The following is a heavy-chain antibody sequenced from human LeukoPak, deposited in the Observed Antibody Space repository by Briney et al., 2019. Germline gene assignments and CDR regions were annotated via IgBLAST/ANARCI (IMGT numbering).Heavy chain of an antibody. Sequence: PGGSLRLSCAASGFTFSSYWMSWVRQAPGKGLEWVANIKQGGSERYYVDSVKGRFTISRDNAKNSLYLQMNSLRAEDTAVYYCARASSDYDILTGQYYFDYWGQGTLVTVSS. CDR3: ARASSDYDILTGQYYFDY. D-gene: IGHD3-9*01. V-gene: IGHV3-7*03. J-gene: IGHJ4*02. CDR1: GFTFSSYW. CDR2: IKQGGSER.